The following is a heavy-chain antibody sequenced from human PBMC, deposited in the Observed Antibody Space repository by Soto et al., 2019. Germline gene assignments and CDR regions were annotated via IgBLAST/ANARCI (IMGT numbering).Heavy chain of an antibody. CDR2: ISGSGGST. D-gene: IGHD3-22*01. Sequence: GGSLRLSCAASGFTFSSYAMSWVRQAPGKGLEWVSAISGSGGSTYYAEYEKGRLTISRDNSKNKLYLQMNRLRAEDTTVYYFAKDSYYYYSSGRDYWGQGTLVTVSS. CDR3: AKDSYYYYSSGRDY. CDR1: GFTFSSYA. V-gene: IGHV3-23*01. J-gene: IGHJ4*02.